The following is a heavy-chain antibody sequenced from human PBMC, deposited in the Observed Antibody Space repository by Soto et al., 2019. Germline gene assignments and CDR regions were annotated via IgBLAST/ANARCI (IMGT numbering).Heavy chain of an antibody. J-gene: IGHJ4*02. V-gene: IGHV2-26*01. CDR2: IFSNDEK. D-gene: IGHD6-19*01. CDR1: GFSLSNARMG. CDR3: ARIPKGWEWLPYFDY. Sequence: QVTLKESGPVLVKPTETLTLTCTVSGFSLSNARMGVSWIRQPPGKALEWLAHIFSNDEKSYSTSLKSRLTITKDTSKSQVVLTMTNMDPVDTATYYCARIPKGWEWLPYFDYWGQGTLVTVSS.